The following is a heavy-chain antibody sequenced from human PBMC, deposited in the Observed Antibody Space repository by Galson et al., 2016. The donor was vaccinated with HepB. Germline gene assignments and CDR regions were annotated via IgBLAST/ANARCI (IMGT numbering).Heavy chain of an antibody. CDR1: DSSVTSGHS. D-gene: IGHD6-19*01. CDR2: ISHGGTT. J-gene: IGHJ4*02. Sequence: SETLSLTCSVSDSSVTSGHSWGWIRQPPGKGLEWIASISHGGTTYYNSSLKSRVSISVDTSKNQFSLSLSYVSAADTAVFYGARSGYWNGWSTWFDFWGQGILVTVSS. V-gene: IGHV4-38-2*01. CDR3: ARSGYWNGWSTWFDF.